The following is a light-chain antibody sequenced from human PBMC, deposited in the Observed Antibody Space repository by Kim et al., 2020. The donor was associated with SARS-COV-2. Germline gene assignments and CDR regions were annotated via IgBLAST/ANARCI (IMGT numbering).Light chain of an antibody. Sequence: AEETATLSCRASQSVSHSYLAWYQQKPGQAPRHLNCGASSRATGIPDSFSGSGSGTDFTFSISRLEPEDFPVYYCQQYGSSPLTFGGGTKVDIK. CDR2: GAS. V-gene: IGKV3-20*01. J-gene: IGKJ4*01. CDR1: QSVSHSY. CDR3: QQYGSSPLT.